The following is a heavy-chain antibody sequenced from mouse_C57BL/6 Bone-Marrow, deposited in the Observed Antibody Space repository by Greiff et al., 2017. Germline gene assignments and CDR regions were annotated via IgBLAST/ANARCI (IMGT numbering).Heavy chain of an antibody. CDR3: ARSRLGNYPFAY. Sequence: VKLMESGAELVKPGASVKISCKASGYAFSSYWMNWVKQRPGKGLEWIGQIYPGDGDTNYNGKFKGKATLTADKSSSTAYMQLSSLTSEDSAVYFCARSRLGNYPFAYWGQGTLVTVSA. CDR1: GYAFSSYW. D-gene: IGHD2-1*01. V-gene: IGHV1-80*01. CDR2: IYPGDGDT. J-gene: IGHJ3*01.